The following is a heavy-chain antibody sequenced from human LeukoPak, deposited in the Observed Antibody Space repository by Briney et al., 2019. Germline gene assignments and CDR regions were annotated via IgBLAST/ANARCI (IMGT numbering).Heavy chain of an antibody. D-gene: IGHD1-26*01. V-gene: IGHV1-18*01. CDR1: GYSFTTYG. CDR2: ISAYNGNT. J-gene: IGHJ5*01. CDR3: ARVISSGGYLSTWFDS. Sequence: AASVKVSCKASGYSFTTYGISWMRQAPGQGLEWMGWISAYNGNTNYAQNLQGRVTLTADTSTRTAYMELRSLRSDDTAVYYCARVISSGGYLSTWFDSWGQGTLVTVSS.